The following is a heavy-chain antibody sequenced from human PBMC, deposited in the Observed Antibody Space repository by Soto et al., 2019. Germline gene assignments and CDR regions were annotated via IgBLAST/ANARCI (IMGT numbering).Heavy chain of an antibody. CDR1: GFTFTSSS. D-gene: IGHD6-6*01. CDR3: AAAASPYYYYYMDV. CDR2: IVVGSGNT. V-gene: IGHV1-58*02. J-gene: IGHJ6*03. Sequence: KVSRKASGFTFTSSSIQGGRQARGQRLEWIGWIVVGSGNTNYAQKFQERVTITRDMSTSTAYMELSSLRSEDTAVYYCAAAASPYYYYYMDVWGKGTTVTVSS.